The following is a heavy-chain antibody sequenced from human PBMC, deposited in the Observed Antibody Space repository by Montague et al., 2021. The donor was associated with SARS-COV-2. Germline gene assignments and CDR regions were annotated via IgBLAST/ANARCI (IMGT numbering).Heavy chain of an antibody. CDR1: GGSISSYY. CDR3: ARGGVGSRLERPLDY. D-gene: IGHD1-26*01. J-gene: IGHJ4*02. V-gene: IGHV4-59*01. Sequence: SETLSLTCSVSGGSISSYYWSWIRQPPGKGLEWIGHIYYSGRTNYNPFFKSRVTISADTSKNQFSLKLSSVTAADTAVYFCARGGVGSRLERPLDYWGQGTLVTVSS. CDR2: IYYSGRT.